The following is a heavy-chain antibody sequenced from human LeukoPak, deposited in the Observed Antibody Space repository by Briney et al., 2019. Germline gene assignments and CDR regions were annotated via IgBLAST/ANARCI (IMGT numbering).Heavy chain of an antibody. CDR3: ARDLLIAAGVNWFDP. D-gene: IGHD6-13*01. CDR2: IYYSGST. Sequence: SETLSLTCTVSGGSISSSSYYWGWIRQPPGKGLEWIGSIYYSGSTYYNPSLKSRVTISVDTSKNQFSLKLSSVTAADTAVYYCARDLLIAAGVNWFDPWGQGTLVTVSS. J-gene: IGHJ5*02. V-gene: IGHV4-39*07. CDR1: GGSISSSSYY.